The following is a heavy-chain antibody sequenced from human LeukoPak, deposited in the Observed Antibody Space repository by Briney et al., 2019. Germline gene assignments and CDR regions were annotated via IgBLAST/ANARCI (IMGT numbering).Heavy chain of an antibody. Sequence: ASVKVSCKASGYSFTNYYMHWVRQAPGQGLEWMGLIHPNDGDTKYAQEFQGRVTMTRDTSTSTVYMELSSLRSEDTAVYYCASMVRGVSLPDYWGQGTLVTVSS. J-gene: IGHJ4*02. CDR3: ASMVRGVSLPDY. CDR1: GYSFTNYY. V-gene: IGHV1-46*01. D-gene: IGHD3-10*01. CDR2: IHPNDGDT.